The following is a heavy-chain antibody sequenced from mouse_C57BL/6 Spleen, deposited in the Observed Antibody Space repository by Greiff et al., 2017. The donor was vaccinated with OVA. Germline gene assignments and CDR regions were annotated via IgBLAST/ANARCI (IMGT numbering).Heavy chain of an antibody. CDR3: ARLPYDYDLSYWYFDV. J-gene: IGHJ1*03. CDR1: GFNIKNTY. CDR2: IDPANGNT. V-gene: IGHV14-3*01. D-gene: IGHD2-4*01. Sequence: EVQGVESVAELVRPGASVKLSCTASGFNIKNTYMHWVKQRPEQGLEWIGRIDPANGNTKYAPKFQGKATITADTSSNTAYLQLSSLTSEDTAIYYCARLPYDYDLSYWYFDVWGTGTTVTVSS.